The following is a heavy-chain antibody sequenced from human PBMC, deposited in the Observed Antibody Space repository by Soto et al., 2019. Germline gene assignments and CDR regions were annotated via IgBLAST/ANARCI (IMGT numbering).Heavy chain of an antibody. J-gene: IGHJ4*02. V-gene: IGHV4-4*07. CDR1: GGSILSGY. CDR2: IYSSGSA. D-gene: IGHD2-2*01. Sequence: PSETLSLTCTVSGGSILSGYWNWIRQPAGKGLEWIGRIYSSGSANYNPSLQSRVIMSVDTSKNQFSLKLSSVTAADTAVYYCAREVDFYYFDYWGQGAPVTVSS. CDR3: AREVDFYYFDY.